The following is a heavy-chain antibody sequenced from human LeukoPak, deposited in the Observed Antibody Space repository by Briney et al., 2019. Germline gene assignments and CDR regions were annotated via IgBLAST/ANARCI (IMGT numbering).Heavy chain of an antibody. V-gene: IGHV1-69*05. Sequence: SVKVSCKASGGTFSSYAISWVRQAPGQGLEWMGGIIPIFGTANYAQKFQGRVTITTDESTSTAYMELSSLRSEDTAVYYCASSYSSGWTFDYWGQGTLVTVSS. D-gene: IGHD6-19*01. CDR1: GGTFSSYA. CDR2: IIPIFGTA. J-gene: IGHJ4*02. CDR3: ASSYSSGWTFDY.